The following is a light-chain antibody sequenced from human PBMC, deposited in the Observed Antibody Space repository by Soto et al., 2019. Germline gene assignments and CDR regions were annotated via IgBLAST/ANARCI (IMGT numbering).Light chain of an antibody. CDR3: QQYNNWWK. Sequence: IVMTHSPDTLSVSPWERATLSCRASQSVANSIAWYQQKPGQAPRLLIYSASTRATGIPARFSGSGSGTGFTLTISSLQSEDFAVYYCQQYNNWWKFGQGTKVDIK. CDR1: QSVANS. CDR2: SAS. J-gene: IGKJ1*01. V-gene: IGKV3-15*01.